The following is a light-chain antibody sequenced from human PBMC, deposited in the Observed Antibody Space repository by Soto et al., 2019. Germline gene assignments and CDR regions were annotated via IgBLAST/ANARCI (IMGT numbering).Light chain of an antibody. Sequence: EIVLTQSPGTLSLSPGDRATLSCRASQSVSSSYLAWYQQQPGQAPRLLIYGASSRATGIPDRFSGSGSGTDFTLTINRLEPEDFAVYYCQQYGSSITFGQGTRLEIK. V-gene: IGKV3-20*01. CDR1: QSVSSSY. CDR3: QQYGSSIT. CDR2: GAS. J-gene: IGKJ5*01.